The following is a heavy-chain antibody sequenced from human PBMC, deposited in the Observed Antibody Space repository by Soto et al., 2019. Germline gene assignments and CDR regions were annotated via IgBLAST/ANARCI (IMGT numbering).Heavy chain of an antibody. Sequence: QVQLVQSGAEVKKPGSSVKVSCKASGGTFSSYAISWVRQAPGQGLEWMGGIIPIFGTANYAQKFQGRVTITADKATRTAYMELSSLRSEDTAVYYCARAKVRATPFDYWGQGTLVTVSS. V-gene: IGHV1-69*06. J-gene: IGHJ4*02. CDR1: GGTFSSYA. CDR3: ARAKVRATPFDY. CDR2: IIPIFGTA.